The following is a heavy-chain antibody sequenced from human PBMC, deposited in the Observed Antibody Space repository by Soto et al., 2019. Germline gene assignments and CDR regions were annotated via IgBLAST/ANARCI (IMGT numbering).Heavy chain of an antibody. Sequence: GGSLRLSCAASGFTFSSYSMNWVRQAPGKGLEWVSYISSSSSTIYYADSVKGRFTISRDNAKNSLYLQMNSLRDVDTAVYYCARDRYYGSGSYSTSGDYYYYGMDVWGQGTTVTVSS. J-gene: IGHJ6*02. D-gene: IGHD3-10*01. CDR1: GFTFSSYS. V-gene: IGHV3-48*02. CDR2: ISSSSSTI. CDR3: ARDRYYGSGSYSTSGDYYYYGMDV.